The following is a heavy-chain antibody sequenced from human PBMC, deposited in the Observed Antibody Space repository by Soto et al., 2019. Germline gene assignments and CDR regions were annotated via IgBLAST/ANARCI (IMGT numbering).Heavy chain of an antibody. CDR1: GDSVSTTYW. J-gene: IGHJ4*02. D-gene: IGHD6-19*01. CDR3: GISRGWYPIHS. Sequence: QLQESGPGLVKPSGTLSLTCAVSGDSVSTTYWWGCVRQSPVTVLEWIGDTSHSGPTNYSPALQSRGTLSVDTSKNQFSLEVKSVTAADTGVYLCGISRGWYPIHSWGQGTLVTVCS. V-gene: IGHV4-4*02. CDR2: TSHSGPT.